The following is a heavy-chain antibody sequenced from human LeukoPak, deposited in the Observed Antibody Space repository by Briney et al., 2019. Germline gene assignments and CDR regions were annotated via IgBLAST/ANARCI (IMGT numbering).Heavy chain of an antibody. CDR1: GFMFSTYG. Sequence: GRSLRLSCTVSGFMFSTYGMHWVRQAPGKGLEWVAVIWYDGRNKYHADSVKGRFTISRDNSKNILYLQMNSLRVEDTALYYCARDLYDGVAHDWGQGTLVTVSS. V-gene: IGHV3-33*01. CDR2: IWYDGRNK. CDR3: ARDLYDGVAHD. J-gene: IGHJ4*02. D-gene: IGHD5/OR15-5a*01.